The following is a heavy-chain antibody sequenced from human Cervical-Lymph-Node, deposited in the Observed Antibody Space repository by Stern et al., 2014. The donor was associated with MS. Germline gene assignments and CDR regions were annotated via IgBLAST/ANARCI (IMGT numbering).Heavy chain of an antibody. CDR3: AREGGNTAEYFQH. CDR2: IWYDGSNR. Sequence: VQLEESGGGVVQPGRSLRLSCAASGFTFRSSGMHWVRQAPGKGLEWLAIIWYDGSNRYYADSVKGRFTISRDNSKNTLYLQMNSLRAEDTAVYYCAREGGNTAEYFQHWGQGTLVTVSS. J-gene: IGHJ1*01. CDR1: GFTFRSSG. D-gene: IGHD4-23*01. V-gene: IGHV3-33*01.